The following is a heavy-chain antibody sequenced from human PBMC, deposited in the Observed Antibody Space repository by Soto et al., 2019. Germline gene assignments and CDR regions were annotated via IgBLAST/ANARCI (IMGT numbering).Heavy chain of an antibody. D-gene: IGHD3-10*01. J-gene: IGHJ6*02. Sequence: GGSLRLSCAASGFTFDDYAMHWVRQAPGKGLEWVSLISWDGGSTYYADSVKGRFTISRDNSKNSLYLQMNSLRAEDTALYYCAKVRSFGFDYYYGMDVWGQGTTVTV. CDR2: ISWDGGST. CDR3: AKVRSFGFDYYYGMDV. CDR1: GFTFDDYA. V-gene: IGHV3-43D*04.